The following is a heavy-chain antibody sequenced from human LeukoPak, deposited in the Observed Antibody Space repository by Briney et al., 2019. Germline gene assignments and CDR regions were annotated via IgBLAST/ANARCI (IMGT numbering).Heavy chain of an antibody. J-gene: IGHJ6*02. V-gene: IGHV4-34*01. CDR3: ARGLPYYYGSGSFLAGMDV. CDR1: GGSFSGYY. Sequence: SETLSLTCAVYGGSFSGYYWSWIRQPPGKGLEWIGEINHSGSTNYNPSLKSRVTISVDTSKNQFSLKLSSVTAADTAVYYRARGLPYYYGSGSFLAGMDVWGQGTTVTASS. D-gene: IGHD3-10*01. CDR2: INHSGST.